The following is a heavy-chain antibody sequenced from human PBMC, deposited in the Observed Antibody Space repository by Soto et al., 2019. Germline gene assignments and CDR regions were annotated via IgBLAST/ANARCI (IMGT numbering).Heavy chain of an antibody. CDR3: ARLNSYCDILTGFNWFGP. D-gene: IGHD3-9*01. CDR1: GVSISSYY. CDR2: IYYSGST. J-gene: IGHJ5*02. V-gene: IGHV4-59*01. Sequence: PSETLSLTCTVSGVSISSYYWSWIRQPPGKGLEGIGYIYYSGSTNYNPSLKSRVTISVDTSKNQFSLKLSSVTAADTAVYYCARLNSYCDILTGFNWFGPWGQGTLVTVSS.